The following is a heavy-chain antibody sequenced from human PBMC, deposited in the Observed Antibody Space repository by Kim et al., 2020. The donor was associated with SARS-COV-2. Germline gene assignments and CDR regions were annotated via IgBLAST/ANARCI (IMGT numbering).Heavy chain of an antibody. V-gene: IGHV4-34*01. Sequence: SETLSLTCAVYGGSFSGYYWSWIRQPPGKGLEWIGEINHSGSTNYNPSLKSRVTISVDTSKNQFSLKLSSVTAADTAVYYCARAAHIAAADPSGQGTLVT. CDR1: GGSFSGYY. D-gene: IGHD6-13*01. J-gene: IGHJ5*02. CDR2: INHSGST. CDR3: ARAAHIAAADP.